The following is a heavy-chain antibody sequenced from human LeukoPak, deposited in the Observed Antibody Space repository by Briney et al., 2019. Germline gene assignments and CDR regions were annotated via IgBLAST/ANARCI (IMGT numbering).Heavy chain of an antibody. J-gene: IGHJ2*01. Sequence: PSETLSLTCIVSGGSIGSYYWSWIRQPPGKGLEWIGYIYYSGSTYYNPSLKSRITISVDTSKTQFSLKLSSVTAADTAVYYCARVWRRDYGYWNFDLWGRGTLVTVSS. CDR1: GGSIGSYY. D-gene: IGHD3-16*01. CDR3: ARVWRRDYGYWNFDL. V-gene: IGHV4-59*06. CDR2: IYYSGST.